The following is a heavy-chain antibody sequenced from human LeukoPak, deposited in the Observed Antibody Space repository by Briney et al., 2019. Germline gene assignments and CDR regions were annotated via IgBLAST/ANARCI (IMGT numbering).Heavy chain of an antibody. Sequence: SETLSLTCTVSGGSISSYYWSWIRQPPGKGLEWIGYIYYSGSTNYNPSLKSRVTISVDTSKNQFSLKLSSVTAADTAVYYCARVGWELHFDYWGQGTLVTVSS. CDR2: IYYSGST. J-gene: IGHJ4*02. CDR1: GGSISSYY. CDR3: ARVGWELHFDY. V-gene: IGHV4-59*01. D-gene: IGHD1-26*01.